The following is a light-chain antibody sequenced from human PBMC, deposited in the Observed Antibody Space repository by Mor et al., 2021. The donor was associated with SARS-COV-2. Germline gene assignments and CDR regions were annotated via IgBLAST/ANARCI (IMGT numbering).Light chain of an antibody. Sequence: QPPKLLINLASTRKSGVPDRFSGSGSGTDFTHTNSRLQAEDVAVYSCQQYDNIPLTFGQGTKVEIK. CDR3: QQYDNIPLT. V-gene: IGKV4-1*01. J-gene: IGKJ1*01. CDR2: LAS.